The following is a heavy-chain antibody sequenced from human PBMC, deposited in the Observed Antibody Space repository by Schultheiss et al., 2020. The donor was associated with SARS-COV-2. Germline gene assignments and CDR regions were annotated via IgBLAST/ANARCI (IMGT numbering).Heavy chain of an antibody. CDR1: GFTFSSYG. CDR2: ISYDGSNK. V-gene: IGHV3-30*18. J-gene: IGHJ4*02. CDR3: AKDGAGYYGSGSYYPTHHFLDY. D-gene: IGHD3-10*01. Sequence: GGSLRLSCAASGFTFSSYGMHWVRQAPGKGLEWVAVISYDGSNKYYADSVKGRFTISRDNSKNTLYLQMNSLRAEDTAVYYCAKDGAGYYGSGSYYPTHHFLDYWGQGTLVTVSS.